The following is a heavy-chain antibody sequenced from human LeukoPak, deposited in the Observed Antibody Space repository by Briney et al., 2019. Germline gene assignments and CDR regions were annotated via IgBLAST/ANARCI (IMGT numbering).Heavy chain of an antibody. CDR1: GGSISSYY. D-gene: IGHD4-11*01. V-gene: IGHV4-59*01. CDR3: ARAKGNSNYPYYYMDV. J-gene: IGHJ6*03. CDR2: IYYSGST. Sequence: SSETLSLTCTVSGGSISSYYWSWVRQPPGKGLEWIGYIYYSGSTNYSPSLKSRVTISVDMSKNQFSLKLSSVTAADTAVYYCARAKGNSNYPYYYMDVWGKGTTATVSS.